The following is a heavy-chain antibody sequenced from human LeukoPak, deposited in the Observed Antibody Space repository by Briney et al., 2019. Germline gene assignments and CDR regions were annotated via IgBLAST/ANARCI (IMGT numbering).Heavy chain of an antibody. CDR1: GFTFSNFG. Sequence: GGSLRLSCTATGFTFSNFGMAWVRQAPGQGLEWVSTISGSGTNIHQADSVKGRFTISRDNSRSTLYLQMNSLRAEDTAVYYCITPLPYSAQGGQGTLVTVSS. V-gene: IGHV3-23*01. CDR3: ITPLPYSAQ. D-gene: IGHD2-21*01. CDR2: ISGSGTNI. J-gene: IGHJ4*02.